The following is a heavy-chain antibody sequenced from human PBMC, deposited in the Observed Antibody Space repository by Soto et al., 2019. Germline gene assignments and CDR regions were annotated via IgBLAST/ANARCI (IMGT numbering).Heavy chain of an antibody. CDR2: ISAYNGNT. CDR1: GYPFTSYG. V-gene: IGHV1-18*04. J-gene: IGHJ5*02. D-gene: IGHD6-19*01. Sequence: ASVKVSFKASGYPFTSYGISLVRQAPGQGLEWMGWISAYNGNTNYAQKLQGRVTMTTDTSTSTAYMELRSLRSDDTAVYYCARDIVSSGWYTPYNWFDPWGQGTLVTSPQ. CDR3: ARDIVSSGWYTPYNWFDP.